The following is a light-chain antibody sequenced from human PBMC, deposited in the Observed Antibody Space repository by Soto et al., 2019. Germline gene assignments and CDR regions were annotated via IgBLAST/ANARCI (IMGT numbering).Light chain of an antibody. J-gene: IGLJ7*01. V-gene: IGLV4-69*01. CDR1: SGHSSYA. Sequence: QSVLTQSPSASASLGASVKLTCTLSSGHSSYAIAWHQQQPGKGPRYLMKVNNDGSHNKGDGIPDRFSGSSSGAERYLTISSLQSEDEADYYCQTWGTGFAVFGGGTKLTVL. CDR2: VNNDGSH. CDR3: QTWGTGFAV.